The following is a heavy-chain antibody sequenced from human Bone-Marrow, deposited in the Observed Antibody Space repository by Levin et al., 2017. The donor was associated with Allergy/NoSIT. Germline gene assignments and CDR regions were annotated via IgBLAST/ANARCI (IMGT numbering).Heavy chain of an antibody. CDR2: IKEDGSEK. Sequence: TSETLSLTCAASGFTFSNSWMSWVRQAPGKGLEWVANIKEDGSEKYYVDSVKGRFTISRDNAKNSLYVQMNSLRAEDTAVYYCARDQFRRATIGARWFDPWGQGTLVTVSS. J-gene: IGHJ5*02. V-gene: IGHV3-7*01. CDR3: ARDQFRRATIGARWFDP. CDR1: GFTFSNSW. D-gene: IGHD5-24*01.